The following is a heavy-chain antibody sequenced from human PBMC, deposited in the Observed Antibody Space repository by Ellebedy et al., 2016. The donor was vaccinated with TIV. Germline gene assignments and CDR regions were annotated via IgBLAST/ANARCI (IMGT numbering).Heavy chain of an antibody. Sequence: GESLKISCAASGFSVSGNYMSWVRQTPGKGLERVSRMKGDGSSVTYADSVKGRFTISSDNAKNTLYLQMNSLRAEDTAVYYCARGSWACSGSMDVWGQGTTVTVSS. V-gene: IGHV3-74*01. CDR1: GFSVSGNY. CDR3: ARGSWACSGSMDV. D-gene: IGHD6-19*01. J-gene: IGHJ6*02. CDR2: MKGDGSSV.